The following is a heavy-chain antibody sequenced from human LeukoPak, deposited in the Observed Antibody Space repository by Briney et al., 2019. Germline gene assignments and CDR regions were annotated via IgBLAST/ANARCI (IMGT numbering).Heavy chain of an antibody. V-gene: IGHV4-34*01. CDR3: ASARGGNSYAFDI. CDR1: GGSFSGYY. D-gene: IGHD4-23*01. J-gene: IGHJ3*02. Sequence: PSETLSLTCAVYGGSFSGYYWSWIRQPPGKGLEWIGEINHSGSTNYNPSLKSRVTISVDTSKNQFSLKLSSVTAADTAVYYCASARGGNSYAFDIWGQGTMVTVSS. CDR2: INHSGST.